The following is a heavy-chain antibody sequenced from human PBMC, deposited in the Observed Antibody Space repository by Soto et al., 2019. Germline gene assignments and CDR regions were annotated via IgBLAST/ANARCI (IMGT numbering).Heavy chain of an antibody. J-gene: IGHJ4*02. D-gene: IGHD6-19*01. V-gene: IGHV3-23*01. Sequence: EVQLLESGGGLVQPGGSLRLSCAASGFTFSSYAMSWVRQAPGKGLEWVSAISGSGGSTYYADSVKGRFTISRDNSKNTLYLQMNSLRAEDTALDYCAKEGGYSSGWFPLDYWGQGTLVTVSS. CDR1: GFTFSSYA. CDR3: AKEGGYSSGWFPLDY. CDR2: ISGSGGST.